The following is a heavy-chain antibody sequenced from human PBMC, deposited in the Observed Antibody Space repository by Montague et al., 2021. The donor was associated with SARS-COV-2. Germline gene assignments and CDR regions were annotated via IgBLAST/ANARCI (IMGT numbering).Heavy chain of an antibody. CDR3: ARDYGDYSYYYGLDV. V-gene: IGHV4-61*02. CDR1: GGSIRSGSYY. J-gene: IGHJ6*02. D-gene: IGHD4-17*01. Sequence: TLSLTCTASGGSIRSGSYYWSWIPQPAGKGLEWIGRIYSSGSTNYNPSLKSRVTMSVDTSKNQFSLKVSSVTAADTAVYYCARDYGDYSYYYGLDVWGQGTTVTVSS. CDR2: IYSSGST.